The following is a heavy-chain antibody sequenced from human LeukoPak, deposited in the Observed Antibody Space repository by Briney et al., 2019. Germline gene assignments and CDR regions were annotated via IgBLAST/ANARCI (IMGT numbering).Heavy chain of an antibody. J-gene: IGHJ4*02. CDR1: GSMFTSYW. Sequence: GASLQISCKGSGSMFTSYWIGWVRQLPGKGLEWMGIIYPGDSDTRYSPSFQGQVTISADKSISTAYLQWSSLKATDTAIYYCARRSDYGDYYFDYWGQGNLVTVSS. V-gene: IGHV5-51*01. D-gene: IGHD4-17*01. CDR3: ARRSDYGDYYFDY. CDR2: IYPGDSDT.